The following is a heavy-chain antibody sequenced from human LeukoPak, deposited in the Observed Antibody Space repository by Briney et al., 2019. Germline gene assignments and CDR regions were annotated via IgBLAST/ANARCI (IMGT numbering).Heavy chain of an antibody. V-gene: IGHV3-23*01. J-gene: IGHJ4*02. D-gene: IGHD2-2*01. Sequence: GGSLRLSCAASGFTFSSYAMTWVRQPPGKRLEWVSGISDSGDVTYYTDSVKGRFAVSRDNSKNTLYLQMSSLRAEDTAVYYCAKRSKLSCSSTSCPLDYWGQGTLVTVSS. CDR1: GFTFSSYA. CDR3: AKRSKLSCSSTSCPLDY. CDR2: ISDSGDVT.